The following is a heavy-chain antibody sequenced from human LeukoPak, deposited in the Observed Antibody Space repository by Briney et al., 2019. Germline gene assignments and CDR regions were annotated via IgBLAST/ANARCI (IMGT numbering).Heavy chain of an antibody. Sequence: GGSLRLSCAASGFTFRSNTMSWVRQAPGRGLEWVSGISWNSGSMDYADSVKGRFTISRDNAKNSLYLQMNSLRAEDTAVYYCARVCSSTSCWGAFDIWGQGTMVTVSS. CDR3: ARVCSSTSCWGAFDI. V-gene: IGHV3-48*04. CDR2: ISWNSGSM. CDR1: GFTFRSNT. D-gene: IGHD2-2*01. J-gene: IGHJ3*02.